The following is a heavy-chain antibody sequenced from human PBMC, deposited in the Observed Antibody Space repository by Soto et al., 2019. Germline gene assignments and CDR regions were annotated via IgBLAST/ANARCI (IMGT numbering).Heavy chain of an antibody. D-gene: IGHD2-15*01. CDR3: AAQYSYSSSALDS. J-gene: IGHJ4*02. CDR2: IDPVDSYT. Sequence: GESLKISCKVSGYTFTNYWITWVRQMPGKGLEWVGRIDPVDSYTHYNPSLQRHVTISADRPIITAYLQGSGLRASDTASDYCAAQYSYSSSALDSWGQGTLVTVSS. CDR1: GYTFTNYW. V-gene: IGHV5-10-1*01.